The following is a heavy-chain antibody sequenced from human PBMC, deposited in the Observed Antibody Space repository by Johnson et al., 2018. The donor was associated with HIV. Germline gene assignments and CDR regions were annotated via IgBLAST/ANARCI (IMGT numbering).Heavy chain of an antibody. Sequence: QVQLVESGGGVVQPGRSLRLSCAASGFTFSSYAMHWVRQAPGKGLEWVAVISYDGSNKYYADSVKGRFTISRDNSKNTLYLQMNSLRAEDTAVYYCARARDRSSSRDAFDIWGQGTVVTVSS. CDR1: GFTFSSYA. J-gene: IGHJ3*02. CDR3: ARARDRSSSRDAFDI. CDR2: ISYDGSNK. V-gene: IGHV3-30-3*01. D-gene: IGHD6-13*01.